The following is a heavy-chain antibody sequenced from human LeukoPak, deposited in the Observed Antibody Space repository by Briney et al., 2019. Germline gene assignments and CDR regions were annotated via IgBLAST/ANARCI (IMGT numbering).Heavy chain of an antibody. J-gene: IGHJ4*02. CDR2: INHSGST. Sequence: KPSETLSLTCAVYGGSFSGYYWSWIRQPPGKGLEWIGEINHSGSTNYNPSLKSRVTISVDTSKNQFSLKLSSVTAADTAVYYCARSGGRDGYNFDYWGQGTLVTVSS. D-gene: IGHD5-24*01. CDR3: ARSGGRDGYNFDY. V-gene: IGHV4-34*01. CDR1: GGSFSGYY.